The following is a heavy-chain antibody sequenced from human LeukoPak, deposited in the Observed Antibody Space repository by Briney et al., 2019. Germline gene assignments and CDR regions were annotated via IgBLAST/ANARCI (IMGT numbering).Heavy chain of an antibody. D-gene: IGHD2-15*01. CDR2: ISGSGGST. Sequence: GGSLRLSCAASGFTFRSYAMSWVRRAPGKGLEWVSAISGSGGSTYHADSVKGRFTISRDNPKNTLYLQMNSLRAEDTAVYYCAKIPTQYCSGGTCYIDSWGQGTLVTVSS. CDR1: GFTFRSYA. CDR3: AKIPTQYCSGGTCYIDS. J-gene: IGHJ4*02. V-gene: IGHV3-23*01.